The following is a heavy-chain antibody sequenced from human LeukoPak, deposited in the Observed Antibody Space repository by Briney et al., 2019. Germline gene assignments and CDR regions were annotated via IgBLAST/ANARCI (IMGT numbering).Heavy chain of an antibody. CDR3: ARTGLRVRGVTTFDY. V-gene: IGHV4-59*01. CDR2: IYYSGST. Sequence: SETLSLTCTVSGGSISSYYWNWIRQPPGKGLEWIGYIYYSGSTNYNPSLKSRVTISVDTSKNQFSLKLSSVTAADTAVYYCARTGLRVRGVTTFDYWGQGTLVTVSS. D-gene: IGHD3-10*01. J-gene: IGHJ4*02. CDR1: GGSISSYY.